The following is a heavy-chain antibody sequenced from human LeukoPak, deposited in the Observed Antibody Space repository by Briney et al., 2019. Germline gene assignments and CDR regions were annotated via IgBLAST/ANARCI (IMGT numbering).Heavy chain of an antibody. CDR2: INPSGGST. Sequence: ASVKVSCKASGYTFTSYYMHWVRQAPGQGLEWMGIINPSGGSTSYAQKFQGRVTMTRNTSISTAYMELSSPRSEDTAVYYCARGFLAAAGTSWHQKWGQGTLVTVSS. V-gene: IGHV1-46*01. CDR1: GYTFTSYY. CDR3: ARGFLAAAGTSWHQK. J-gene: IGHJ4*02. D-gene: IGHD6-13*01.